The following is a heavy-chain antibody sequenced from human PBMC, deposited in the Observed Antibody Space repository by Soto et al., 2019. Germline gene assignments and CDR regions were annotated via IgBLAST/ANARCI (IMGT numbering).Heavy chain of an antibody. CDR2: ISSSGSTI. Sequence: GGSLRLSCAASGFTFSDYYMTWIRQAPGKGLEWVSYISSSGSTIYSADSVKGRFTISRDNAKNSLYLQMNSLRAEDTAVYYCARRSGTDKFFFDYWGQGTLVTVSS. CDR3: ARRSGTDKFFFDY. V-gene: IGHV3-11*01. D-gene: IGHD6-13*01. CDR1: GFTFSDYY. J-gene: IGHJ4*02.